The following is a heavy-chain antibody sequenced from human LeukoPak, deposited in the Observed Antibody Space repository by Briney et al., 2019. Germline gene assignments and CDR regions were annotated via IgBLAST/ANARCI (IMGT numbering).Heavy chain of an antibody. CDR1: GFTFSSYA. CDR2: ISGSGGST. Sequence: GGSLRLSCAASGFTFSSYAMSWVRQAPGKGLEWVSGISGSGGSTYYADSVKGRFTISRDNSKSTLYLQMNSLRAEDTAVYYCAKQIAAAGTPFDYWGQGTLVTVSS. CDR3: AKQIAAAGTPFDY. V-gene: IGHV3-23*01. D-gene: IGHD6-13*01. J-gene: IGHJ4*02.